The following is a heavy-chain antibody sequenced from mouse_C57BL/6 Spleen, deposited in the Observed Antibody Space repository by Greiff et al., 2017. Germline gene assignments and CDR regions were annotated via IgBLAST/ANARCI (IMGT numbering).Heavy chain of an antibody. V-gene: IGHV2-6-1*01. CDR1: GFSLTSYG. D-gene: IGHD1-1*01. CDR3: ARQEYYGSSYPNYYAMDY. CDR2: IWSDGST. Sequence: VKLMESGPGLVAPSQSLSITCTVSGFSLTSYGVHWVRQPPGKGLEWLVVIWSDGSTTYNSALKSRLSISKDNSKSQVFLKMNSLQTDDTAMYYCARQEYYGSSYPNYYAMDYWGQGTSVTVSS. J-gene: IGHJ4*01.